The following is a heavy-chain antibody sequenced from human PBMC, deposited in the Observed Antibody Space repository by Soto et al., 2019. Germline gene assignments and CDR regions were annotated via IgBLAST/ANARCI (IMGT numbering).Heavy chain of an antibody. CDR2: IYYSGST. CDR3: ARVGRIQLWLPVYFDY. CDR1: GGSISSGGYY. V-gene: IGHV4-31*03. J-gene: IGHJ4*02. D-gene: IGHD5-18*01. Sequence: QVQLQESGPGLVKPSQTLSLTCTVSGGSISSGGYYWSWIRQHPGKGLEWIGYIYYSGSTYYNPSLKSRVTISVDPSKNQFSLKRSSVTAANTAVYYCARVGRIQLWLPVYFDYWGQGTLVTVSS.